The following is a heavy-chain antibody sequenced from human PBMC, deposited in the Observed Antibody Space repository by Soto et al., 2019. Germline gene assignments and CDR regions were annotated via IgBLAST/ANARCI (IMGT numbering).Heavy chain of an antibody. D-gene: IGHD3-10*01. V-gene: IGHV4-31*01. CDR2: IYYSGST. J-gene: IGHJ6*02. CDR3: ARERITMVRGLPANYYGMDV. Sequence: QVQLQESGPGLVKPSQTLSLTCTVSGGSISSGGYYWSWIRQHPGKGLEWIGYIYYSGSTYYNPSLKSLVTISVDTSKNQFSLKLSSVTAADTAVYYCARERITMVRGLPANYYGMDVWGQGTTVTVSS. CDR1: GGSISSGGYY.